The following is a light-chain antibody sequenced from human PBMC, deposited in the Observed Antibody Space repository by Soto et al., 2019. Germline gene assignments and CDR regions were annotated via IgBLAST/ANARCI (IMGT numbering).Light chain of an antibody. J-gene: IGKJ1*01. CDR2: DAT. V-gene: IGKV1-39*01. Sequence: DIQMTQSPPTLPASAGDRVTITCRASQSVSIYLNWYQQKPGKAPNLLIYDATNLQSGVPSRFSGSGSGTDFTLTISSLQPEDFATYYCQQSFSTLRTFGQGTKVDIK. CDR3: QQSFSTLRT. CDR1: QSVSIY.